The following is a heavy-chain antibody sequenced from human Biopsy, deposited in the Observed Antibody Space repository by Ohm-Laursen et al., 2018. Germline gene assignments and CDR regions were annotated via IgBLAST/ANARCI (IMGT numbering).Heavy chain of an antibody. J-gene: IGHJ2*01. CDR3: ARDGKRWDYSTYFSWHFDL. Sequence: RSLRPSCAASGFTFTSYAMHWVRQAPGKGLEWVAVISYDGSGEYYADSLQGRFIISRDNPKNTVDLQMNSLRAEDTAVYFCARDGKRWDYSTYFSWHFDLWGRGTLVTVSS. D-gene: IGHD4-11*01. CDR1: GFTFTSYA. V-gene: IGHV3-30*03. CDR2: ISYDGSGE.